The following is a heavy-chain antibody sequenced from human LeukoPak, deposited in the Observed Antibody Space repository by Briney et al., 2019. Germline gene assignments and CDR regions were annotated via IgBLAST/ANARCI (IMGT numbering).Heavy chain of an antibody. CDR1: GGSFSGYY. V-gene: IGHV4-34*01. Sequence: SETLSLTCAVYGGSFSGYYWSWIRQPQGKWLEWIGEINHSGSTNHNPSLKSRVTISVDTSKNQFSLKLSSVTAADTAVYYCARGYSSGYYRYWGQGTLVTVSS. CDR2: INHSGST. D-gene: IGHD3-22*01. CDR3: ARGYSSGYYRY. J-gene: IGHJ4*02.